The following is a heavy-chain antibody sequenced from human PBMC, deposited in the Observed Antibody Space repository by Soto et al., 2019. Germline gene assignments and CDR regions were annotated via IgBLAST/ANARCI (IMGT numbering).Heavy chain of an antibody. V-gene: IGHV3-49*04. CDR3: IRGVSSVSYYEFYF. Sequence: EVQLVESGGGLVQPGRSLRLSCTASGFTFGDYAMSWVRQAPGKGLEWLGFVRSKAYGGTTEYAASVKDRFTISRDDSKSIAYLQMNSLKTADTAVYYCIRGVSSVSYYEFYFWGQGSMVTVSS. D-gene: IGHD1-26*01. J-gene: IGHJ4*02. CDR1: GFTFGDYA. CDR2: VRSKAYGGTT.